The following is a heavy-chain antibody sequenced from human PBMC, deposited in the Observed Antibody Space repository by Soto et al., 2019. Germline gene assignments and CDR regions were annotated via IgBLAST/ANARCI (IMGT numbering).Heavy chain of an antibody. D-gene: IGHD6-13*01. CDR1: GGSFSGYY. V-gene: IGHV4-34*01. Sequence: TSETLSLTCAVYGGSFSGYYWSWIRQPPGKGLEWIGEINHSGSTNYNPSLKSRVTISVDTSKNQFSLKLSSVTAADTAVYYCARLAAAGIYYYYYMDVWGKGTTVTVSS. J-gene: IGHJ6*03. CDR2: INHSGST. CDR3: ARLAAAGIYYYYYMDV.